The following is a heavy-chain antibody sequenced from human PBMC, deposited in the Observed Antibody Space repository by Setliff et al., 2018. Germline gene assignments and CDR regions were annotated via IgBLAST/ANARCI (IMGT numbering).Heavy chain of an antibody. J-gene: IGHJ3*02. V-gene: IGHV4-34*01. CDR3: ARGLSYYDSSGYLLAPYAFDI. CDR2: INHSGST. D-gene: IGHD3-22*01. Sequence: SETLSLTCAVYGGSFSGYYWSWIRQPPGKGLEWIGEINHSGSTNYNPSLKSRVTISVDTSKNQFSLKLSSVTAADTAVYYCARGLSYYDSSGYLLAPYAFDIWGQGTMVTVSS. CDR1: GGSFSGYY.